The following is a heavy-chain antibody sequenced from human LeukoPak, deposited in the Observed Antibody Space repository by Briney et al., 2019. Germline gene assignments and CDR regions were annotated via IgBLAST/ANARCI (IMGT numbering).Heavy chain of an antibody. CDR1: GFALSSHW. J-gene: IGHJ6*02. CDR2: VNRDGSET. V-gene: IGHV3-7*03. Sequence: GGSLRLSCAASGFALSSHWMTWVRQVPGRGPEWVANVNRDGSETYYLDSVKGRFTISKDNAKNSLYLQVNSLRAEDTALYHCARNNGMDVWGQGTTVIVSS. CDR3: ARNNGMDV.